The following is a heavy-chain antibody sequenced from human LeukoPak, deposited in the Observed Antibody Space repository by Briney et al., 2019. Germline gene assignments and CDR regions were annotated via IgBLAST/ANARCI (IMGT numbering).Heavy chain of an antibody. J-gene: IGHJ4*02. Sequence: GRSLRLSCAASGFTFDDYAMHWVRQAPGKGLEWVSGISWSSGTIGYADSVKGRFTISRDNAKNSLYLQMDSLRAEDTALYYCARGSLRWFGEPPGDYWGQGTLVTVSS. D-gene: IGHD3-10*01. CDR1: GFTFDDYA. CDR2: ISWSSGTI. V-gene: IGHV3-9*01. CDR3: ARGSLRWFGEPPGDY.